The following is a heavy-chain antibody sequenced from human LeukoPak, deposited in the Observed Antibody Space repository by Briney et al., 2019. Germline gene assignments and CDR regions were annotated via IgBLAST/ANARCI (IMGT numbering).Heavy chain of an antibody. CDR1: GYTFTGYY. CDR3: ARANCGGDCYTNWFDP. Sequence: GASVKVSCKASGYTFTGYYMHWVRQAPGQGLEWMGWINPNSGGTNYAQKFQGRVTMTRGTSISTAYMELSRLRSDDTAVYYCARANCGGDCYTNWFDPWGQGTLVTVSS. CDR2: INPNSGGT. D-gene: IGHD2-21*02. J-gene: IGHJ5*02. V-gene: IGHV1-2*02.